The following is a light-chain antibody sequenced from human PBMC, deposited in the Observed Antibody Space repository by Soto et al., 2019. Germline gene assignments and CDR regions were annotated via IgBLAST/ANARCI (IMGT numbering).Light chain of an antibody. J-gene: IGLJ2*01. CDR2: DVT. V-gene: IGLV2-14*03. CDR1: SSDVGGHDH. Sequence: QSALTQPASVSGSPGQSITISCTGTSSDVGGHDHVSWYQQHPGKAPKLMIYDVTYRPSGVSSRFSGSKSGHTASLTISGLQAEDEANYYCSSYTVTNTLVLFGAGTK. CDR3: SSYTVTNTLVL.